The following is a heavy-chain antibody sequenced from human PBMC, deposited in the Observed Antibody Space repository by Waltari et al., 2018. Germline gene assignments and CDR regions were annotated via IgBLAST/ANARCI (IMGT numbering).Heavy chain of an antibody. J-gene: IGHJ4*02. CDR1: GDSVSSNMSA. Sequence: QLQQSAPGLVKPSQTLSLTCAISGDSVSSNMSAWNWTRETPSRGLEWLGTTFYRYKWYNDYAGSVRMRVTITPDTAKNQGSLQRNSGTPEDTAVYYCAREGGVGTAFGFSGQGTLVTVSS. CDR2: TFYRYKWYN. CDR3: AREGGVGTAFGF. V-gene: IGHV6-1*01. D-gene: IGHD1-26*01.